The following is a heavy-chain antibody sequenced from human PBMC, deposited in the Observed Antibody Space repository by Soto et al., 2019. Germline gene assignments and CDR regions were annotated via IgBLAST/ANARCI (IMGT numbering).Heavy chain of an antibody. CDR2: IDQSDSPT. D-gene: IGHD3-22*01. CDR1: GYSFTSYW. Sequence: LKFSCKGSGYSFTSYWIAWVRQMPGKVHERLGRIDQSDSPTYYSPSFRGHVTISATKSITTVFLQWSSLRASDTAMYYCARQIYDSDTGPNFQYYFDSWGQGTPVTVSS. V-gene: IGHV5-10-1*01. J-gene: IGHJ4*02. CDR3: ARQIYDSDTGPNFQYYFDS.